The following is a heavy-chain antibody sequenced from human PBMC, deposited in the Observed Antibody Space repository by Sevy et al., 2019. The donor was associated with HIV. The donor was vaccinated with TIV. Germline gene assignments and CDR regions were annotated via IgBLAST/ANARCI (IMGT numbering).Heavy chain of an antibody. Sequence: GGSLRLSCAASGFTFSSYVMSWVRQAPGKGLEWVSAISGSGGSTYYADSVKGRFTISRDNSKNTLYLQMNSLRAEDTAVYYCASSGDYRYFDYWGQGTLVTVSS. J-gene: IGHJ4*02. D-gene: IGHD4-17*01. CDR2: ISGSGGST. CDR3: ASSGDYRYFDY. CDR1: GFTFSSYV. V-gene: IGHV3-23*01.